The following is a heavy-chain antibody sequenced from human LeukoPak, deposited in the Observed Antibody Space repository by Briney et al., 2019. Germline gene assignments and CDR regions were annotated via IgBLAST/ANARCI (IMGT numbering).Heavy chain of an antibody. CDR2: ILSDGSKE. D-gene: IGHD3-22*01. Sequence: PGGSLRLSCAASGFTFSSYGMHWVRQAPGKGLEWVAVILSDGSKEFYTDSVKGRFTISRDNSKNTLYLQMNSLRAEDTAVYYCARSYINDSSGYRGYYFDYWGQGTLVTVSS. V-gene: IGHV3-30*19. CDR3: ARSYINDSSGYRGYYFDY. J-gene: IGHJ4*02. CDR1: GFTFSSYG.